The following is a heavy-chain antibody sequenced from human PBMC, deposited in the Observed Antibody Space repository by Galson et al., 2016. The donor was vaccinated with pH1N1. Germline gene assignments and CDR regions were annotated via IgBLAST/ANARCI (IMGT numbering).Heavy chain of an antibody. CDR2: ISYTGSEE. CDR3: AKCRDTSGYSAFDM. Sequence: SGAEVKQPGESLKISCAASGFTFSNYGMHWVRQAPGKGLEWVAVISYTGSEEYYVESGKGRFTISRDNSKNTLYLQMNSLRLEDTAVYYCAKCRDTSGYSAFDMWGQGTTVTVSS. D-gene: IGHD3-22*01. V-gene: IGHV3-30*18. J-gene: IGHJ3*02. CDR1: GFTFSNYG.